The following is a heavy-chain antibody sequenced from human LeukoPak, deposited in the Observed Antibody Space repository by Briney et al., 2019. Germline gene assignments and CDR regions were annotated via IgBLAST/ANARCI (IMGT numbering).Heavy chain of an antibody. D-gene: IGHD2-15*01. CDR3: ARRYCSGGTCYFFDY. Sequence: GGSLRLSCAASGFTFSSTWMNWVRQAPGKGLEWVSLICSGGNTCYADSVKGRFTISRDDSKNTLYLQMNSLRAEDTAVYYCARRYCSGGTCYFFDYWGQGTLVTVSS. J-gene: IGHJ4*02. V-gene: IGHV3-53*01. CDR1: GFTFSSTW. CDR2: ICSGGNT.